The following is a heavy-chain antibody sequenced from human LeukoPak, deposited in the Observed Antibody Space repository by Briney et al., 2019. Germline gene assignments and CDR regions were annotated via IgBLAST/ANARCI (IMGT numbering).Heavy chain of an antibody. CDR2: INHSGST. V-gene: IGHV4-39*07. CDR1: GGSISSGDHY. D-gene: IGHD3-22*01. J-gene: IGHJ4*02. CDR3: AMYYYDSSGYYYEDY. Sequence: SETLSLTCTVSGGSISSGDHYWSWIRQPPGKGLEWIGEINHSGSTNYNPSLKSRVTISVDTSKNQFSLKLSSVTAADTAVYYCAMYYYDSSGYYYEDYWGQGTLVTVSS.